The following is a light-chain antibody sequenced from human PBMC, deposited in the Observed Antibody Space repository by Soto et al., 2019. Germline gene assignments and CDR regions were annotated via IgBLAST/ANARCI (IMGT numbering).Light chain of an antibody. CDR1: SSDVGGYNY. V-gene: IGLV2-14*01. CDR2: EVS. J-gene: IGLJ1*01. Sequence: QSVLTQPASVSGSPGQSITISCTGSSSDVGGYNYVSWYQQYPGRSPKLMIFEVSLRPAGVSNRFSGSKSGNTASLNISGLQSEDEADYYCTSYAGNYVYVFGSGTKLTVL. CDR3: TSYAGNYVYV.